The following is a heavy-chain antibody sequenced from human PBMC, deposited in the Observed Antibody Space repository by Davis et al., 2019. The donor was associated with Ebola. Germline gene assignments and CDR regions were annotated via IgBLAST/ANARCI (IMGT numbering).Heavy chain of an antibody. CDR2: ISAYNGNT. V-gene: IGHV1-18*01. CDR3: ARRVYSRSGFDS. CDR1: GYTFTSYG. Sequence: AASVKVSCKASGYTFTSYGISWVRQAPGQGLEWMGWISAYNGNTNYAQKVQGRITMTTDTSTSTAYMELSTLTSEDTAVYYCARRVYSRSGFDSWGQGTLVTVSS. J-gene: IGHJ4*02. D-gene: IGHD2-8*01.